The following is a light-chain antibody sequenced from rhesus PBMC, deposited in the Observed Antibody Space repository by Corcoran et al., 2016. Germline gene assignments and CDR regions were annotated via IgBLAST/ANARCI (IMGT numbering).Light chain of an antibody. J-gene: IGKJ4*01. Sequence: EIVLTQSPATLSLSPGERVTLSCRASQSVSSSLAWYKQKPGKAPRLLIYEESSRATGIPDRVSGSGAGTDFTRTISSLEPEDVGVYYCQQYSYWPHLTFGGGTKVELK. CDR3: QQYSYWPHLT. CDR2: EES. V-gene: IGKV3-35*01. CDR1: QSVSSS.